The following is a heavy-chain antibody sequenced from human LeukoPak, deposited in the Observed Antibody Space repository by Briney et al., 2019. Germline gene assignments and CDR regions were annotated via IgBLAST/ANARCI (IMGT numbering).Heavy chain of an antibody. CDR1: GGSISSYY. CDR3: ARGGDGYNPFDY. V-gene: IGHV4-59*01. D-gene: IGHD5-24*01. CDR2: IYYSGST. Sequence: SETLSLTCTVSGGSISSYYWSWIRQPPGKGLEWIGYIYYSGSTNYNPSLKSRVTISVDTSKNQFSLKLSSVTAADTAVYYCARGGDGYNPFDYWGQGTLVTVSS. J-gene: IGHJ4*02.